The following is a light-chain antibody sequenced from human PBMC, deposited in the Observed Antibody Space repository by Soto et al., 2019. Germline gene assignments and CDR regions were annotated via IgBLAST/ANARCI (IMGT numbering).Light chain of an antibody. CDR1: QSVSSSY. J-gene: IGKJ1*01. V-gene: IGKV3-20*01. CDR3: HHYGIYPLT. CDR2: GAS. Sequence: IVLTQSPGTLSLSPGERATLSCRASQSVSSSYLAWYQQKPGQAPRLLIYGASSRATGIPDRFSGSGSGTDFTLTISRLEPEDFAVYYCHHYGIYPLTFGHGPKVDIK.